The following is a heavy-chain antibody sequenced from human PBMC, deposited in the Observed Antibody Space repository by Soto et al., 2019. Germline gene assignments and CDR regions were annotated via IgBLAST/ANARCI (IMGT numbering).Heavy chain of an antibody. Sequence: QMQLVQSGPEVKKPGTSVKVSCKASGFTFPSSAVQWVRQARGQRLEWIARIVVGSGNTNYAQKFQERLTISRDMSTNTAHMELSSLRSEDTAVYYWAAVPNSSDNSGTYFDYWGQGTLVTVSS. V-gene: IGHV1-58*01. CDR3: AAVPNSSDNSGTYFDY. D-gene: IGHD3-22*01. CDR1: GFTFPSSA. CDR2: IVVGSGNT. J-gene: IGHJ4*02.